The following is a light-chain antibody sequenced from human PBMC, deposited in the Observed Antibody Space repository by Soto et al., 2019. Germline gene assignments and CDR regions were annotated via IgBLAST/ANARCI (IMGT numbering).Light chain of an antibody. CDR3: QQYYTTPTWT. CDR2: WAS. J-gene: IGKJ1*01. Sequence: DIVMTQSPDSLTLSLGERATINCKSSQSVFSRFRNKNYLGWFQQKPGQTPRLLIYWASTRESGVSDRFSGSGSGTDFTLTIDSLQAEDVAVYYCQQYYTTPTWTFGQGTNVE. CDR1: QSVFSRFRNKNY. V-gene: IGKV4-1*01.